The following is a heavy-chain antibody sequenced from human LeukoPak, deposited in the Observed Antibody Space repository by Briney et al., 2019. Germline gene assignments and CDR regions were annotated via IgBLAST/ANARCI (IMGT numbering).Heavy chain of an antibody. J-gene: IGHJ6*02. CDR2: ISSSGSTI. CDR3: ARTGRIYYYGSGSTYYYGMDV. Sequence: GGSLRLSCAASGFTFSSYEMNWVRQAPGKGLEWVSYISSSGSTIYYADSVKGRFTISRDNAKNSLYLQMNSLRAEDTAVYYCARTGRIYYYGSGSTYYYGMDVWGQGTTVTVSS. V-gene: IGHV3-48*03. D-gene: IGHD3-10*01. CDR1: GFTFSSYE.